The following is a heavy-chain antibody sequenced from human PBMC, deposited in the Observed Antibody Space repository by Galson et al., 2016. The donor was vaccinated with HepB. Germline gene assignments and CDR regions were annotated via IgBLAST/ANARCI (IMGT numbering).Heavy chain of an antibody. D-gene: IGHD3-3*01. CDR3: ARDIGDLWSGYSPHFDY. CDR1: GFTFNTYG. V-gene: IGHV3-33*05. Sequence: SLRLSCAASGFTFNTYGMHWVRQAPGKGLEWVAVISYDGSNKYYADSVTGRFTISRDNFKKTLYLQMNSLRAEDTAVYYCARDIGDLWSGYSPHFDYWGQGTLVTVSS. J-gene: IGHJ4*02. CDR2: ISYDGSNK.